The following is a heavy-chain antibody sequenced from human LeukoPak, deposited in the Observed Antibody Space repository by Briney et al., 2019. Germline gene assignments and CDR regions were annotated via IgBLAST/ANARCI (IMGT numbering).Heavy chain of an antibody. CDR2: MNPNSGNT. CDR3: ARVPGDPYSSGWFGDFDY. CDR1: GYTFTSYD. Sequence: ASVKVSCKASGYTFTSYDINWVRQAPGQGLEWMGWMNPNSGNTDYAQKFQGRVTMTSNTSISTAYMELSSLRSEDTAVYYCARVPGDPYSSGWFGDFDYWGQGTLVTVSS. D-gene: IGHD6-19*01. J-gene: IGHJ4*02. V-gene: IGHV1-8*01.